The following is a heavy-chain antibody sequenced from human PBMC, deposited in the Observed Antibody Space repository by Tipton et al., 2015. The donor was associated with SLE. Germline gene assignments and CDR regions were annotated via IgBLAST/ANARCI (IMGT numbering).Heavy chain of an antibody. CDR3: ARGGGYYGGSGSFDH. CDR1: GGSINDYY. Sequence: TLSLTCTVSGGSINDYYWSWIRQPPGKGLEWIGYISYLGSAIYNPSPSLKSRVTMSVDTSKNQFSLKVNSVTAADTAVYYCARGGGYYGGSGSFDHWGQGALVTVSS. V-gene: IGHV4-59*12. CDR2: ISYLGSA. J-gene: IGHJ4*02. D-gene: IGHD3-3*01.